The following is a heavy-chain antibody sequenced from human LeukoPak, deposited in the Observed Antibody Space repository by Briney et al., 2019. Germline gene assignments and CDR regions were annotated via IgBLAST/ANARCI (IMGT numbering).Heavy chain of an antibody. CDR2: ISYDGSNK. J-gene: IGHJ4*02. Sequence: GGSLRLSCAASGFTFSSYAMHWVRQAPGKGLEWVAVISYDGSNKYYADSVKGRFTISRDNAKNSLYLQMNSLRAEDTAVYYCALLVGATLDFDHWGQGTLVTVSS. CDR3: ALLVGATLDFDH. V-gene: IGHV3-30*04. D-gene: IGHD1-26*01. CDR1: GFTFSSYA.